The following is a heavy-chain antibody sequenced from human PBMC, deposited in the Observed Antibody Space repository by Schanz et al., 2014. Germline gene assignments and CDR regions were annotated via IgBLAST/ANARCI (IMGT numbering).Heavy chain of an antibody. Sequence: QVLQVQSGAEVKKPGASVKVSCTASGYTFTSYDINWVRQAPGQGLEWMGRIIPSLGLAKYEQKFQDKVTITADTSTTTAYMELSGLRSEDTAVYYCARDRLECGAECYSVEVFEIWGQGTLVIVSS. CDR1: GYTFTSYD. J-gene: IGHJ4*02. V-gene: IGHV1-69*09. CDR3: ARDRLECGAECYSVEVFEI. D-gene: IGHD2-21*01. CDR2: IIPSLGLA.